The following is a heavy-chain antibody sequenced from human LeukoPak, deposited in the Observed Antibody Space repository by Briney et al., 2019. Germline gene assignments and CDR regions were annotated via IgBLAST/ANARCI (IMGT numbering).Heavy chain of an antibody. J-gene: IGHJ4*02. V-gene: IGHV5-51*01. CDR3: AKWASLEDVSSIDY. D-gene: IGHD2-15*01. Sequence: PGESLTISCQDSGDRLTRHWIGWVRQMPGKGLEWMGSIYPGDSATRYSPSFQGQGTVSADKSISTTYLQWSSLKPSDTAIYYCAKWASLEDVSSIDYWGQGTLVTVSS. CDR1: GDRLTRHW. CDR2: IYPGDSAT.